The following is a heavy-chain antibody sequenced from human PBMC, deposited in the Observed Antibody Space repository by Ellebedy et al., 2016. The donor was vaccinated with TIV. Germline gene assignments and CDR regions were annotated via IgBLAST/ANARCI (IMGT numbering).Heavy chain of an antibody. CDR3: VRSGHSDGYFDY. Sequence: GESLKISCAASGFTFSIYWMNWVRQAPGKGLEWVANIKEDGSRTSYVDSVRGRFTIARDNAKNSLYLQMNSLRAEDTAIYYCVRSGHSDGYFDYWGQGTLVTVSS. CDR1: GFTFSIYW. D-gene: IGHD3-16*01. CDR2: IKEDGSRT. V-gene: IGHV3-7*03. J-gene: IGHJ4*02.